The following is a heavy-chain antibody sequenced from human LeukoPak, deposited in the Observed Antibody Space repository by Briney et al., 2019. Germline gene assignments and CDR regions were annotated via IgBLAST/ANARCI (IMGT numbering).Heavy chain of an antibody. D-gene: IGHD6-13*01. Sequence: TSSETLSLTCTVSGGSISSYYWSWIRQPPGKGLEWIGYIYYTGSTNYNPSLKSRVTISANTSKNQFSLKLSSVTAADTAVYYCARVYYSSSYDYWYFDLWGRGTLVTVSS. V-gene: IGHV4-59*01. CDR1: GGSISSYY. CDR2: IYYTGST. J-gene: IGHJ2*01. CDR3: ARVYYSSSYDYWYFDL.